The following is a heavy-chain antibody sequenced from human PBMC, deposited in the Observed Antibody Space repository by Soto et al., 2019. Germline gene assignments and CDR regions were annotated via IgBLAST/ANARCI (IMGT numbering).Heavy chain of an antibody. J-gene: IGHJ4*02. Sequence: PGGSLRLSCAASGFTFSSYGMHRVRQAPGKGLEWVAVIWYDGSNKYYADSVKGRFTISRDNSKNTLYLQMNSLRAEDTAVYYCARVKVGATYYFDYWGQGTLVTVSS. CDR1: GFTFSSYG. V-gene: IGHV3-33*01. CDR2: IWYDGSNK. CDR3: ARVKVGATYYFDY. D-gene: IGHD1-26*01.